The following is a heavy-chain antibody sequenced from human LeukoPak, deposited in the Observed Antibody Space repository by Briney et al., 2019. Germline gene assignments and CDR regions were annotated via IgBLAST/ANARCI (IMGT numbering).Heavy chain of an antibody. CDR2: TYYRSKWYN. CDR1: GDSVSSNIAA. V-gene: IGHV6-1*01. D-gene: IGHD3-10*01. Sequence: SQTLSLTCAISGDSVSSNIAAWNWIRQSPSRGLEWQGRTYYRSKWYNDYAVSVKSRITINPDTSKNQFTLQLNSVTPEDTAVYYCARDIALLWFGELFGYFDYWGQGTLVTVSS. J-gene: IGHJ4*02. CDR3: ARDIALLWFGELFGYFDY.